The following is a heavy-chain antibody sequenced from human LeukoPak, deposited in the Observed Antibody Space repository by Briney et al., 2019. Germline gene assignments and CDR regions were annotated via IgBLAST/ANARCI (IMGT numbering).Heavy chain of an antibody. CDR3: ARSKKIAVAGTFYY. V-gene: IGHV1-18*01. Sequence: GASVKVSCKASGYTFTSYGISWVRQAPGRGLEWMGWISAYNGNTNYAQKLQGRVTMTTDTSTSTAYMELRSLRSDDTAVYYCARSKKIAVAGTFYYWGQGTLVTVSS. J-gene: IGHJ4*02. CDR1: GYTFTSYG. D-gene: IGHD6-19*01. CDR2: ISAYNGNT.